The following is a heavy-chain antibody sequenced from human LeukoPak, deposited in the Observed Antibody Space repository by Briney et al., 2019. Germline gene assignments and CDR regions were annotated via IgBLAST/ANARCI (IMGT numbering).Heavy chain of an antibody. Sequence: PSETLSLTCTVSGGSISSYYWSWIRQPPGKGLEWIGYIYYSGSTNYNPSLKSRVTISVDTSKNQFSLKLSSVTAAGTAVYYCASGGVGYSYGQVAEYFQHWGQGTLVTVSS. CDR1: GGSISSYY. V-gene: IGHV4-59*01. CDR3: ASGGVGYSYGQVAEYFQH. J-gene: IGHJ1*01. D-gene: IGHD5-18*01. CDR2: IYYSGST.